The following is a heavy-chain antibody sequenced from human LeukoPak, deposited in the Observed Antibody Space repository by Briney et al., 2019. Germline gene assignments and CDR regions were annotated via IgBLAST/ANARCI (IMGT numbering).Heavy chain of an antibody. J-gene: IGHJ4*02. V-gene: IGHV4-39*01. CDR2: MYYTGTT. D-gene: IGHD3-10*01. Sequence: SETLSLTCTVSGGSISRSTYYWGWIRQPPGKGLEWIGAMYYTGTTYYNPSLRSRVTISVDTSKNQFSLKLSSVTAADTALYYCASAPRQGSIGSLDYWGQGTLVTVSS. CDR3: ASAPRQGSIGSLDY. CDR1: GGSISRSTYY.